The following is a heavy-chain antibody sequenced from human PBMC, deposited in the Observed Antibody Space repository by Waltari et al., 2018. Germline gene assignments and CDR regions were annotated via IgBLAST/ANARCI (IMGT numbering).Heavy chain of an antibody. D-gene: IGHD2-15*01. J-gene: IGHJ6*02. V-gene: IGHV1-69*08. CDR3: ASKGVLVGYYYGMDV. Sequence: QVQLVQSGAEVKKPGSSVKVSCKASGGTFSSYAISWVRQAPGQGLEWMGRIIPIFGTANSAQKFQGRVTITADKATSTAYMELSSLRSEDTAVYYCASKGVLVGYYYGMDVWGQGTTVTVSS. CDR1: GGTFSSYA. CDR2: IIPIFGTA.